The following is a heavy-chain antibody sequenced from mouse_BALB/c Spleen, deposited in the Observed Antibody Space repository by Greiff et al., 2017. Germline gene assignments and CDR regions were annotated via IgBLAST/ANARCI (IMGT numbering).Heavy chain of an antibody. CDR1: GFNIKDTY. CDR2: IDPANGNT. D-gene: IGHD4-1*01. CDR3: ALNWDAWFAY. J-gene: IGHJ3*01. Sequence: VQLKESGAELVKPGASVKLSCTASGFNIKDTYMHWVKQRPEQGLEWIGRIDPANGNTKYDPKFQGKATITADTSSNTAYLQLSSLTSEDTAVYYCALNWDAWFAYWGQGTLVTVSA. V-gene: IGHV14-3*02.